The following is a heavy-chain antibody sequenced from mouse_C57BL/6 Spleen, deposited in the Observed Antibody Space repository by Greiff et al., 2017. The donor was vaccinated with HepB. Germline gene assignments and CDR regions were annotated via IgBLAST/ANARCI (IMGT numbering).Heavy chain of an antibody. CDR2: ISSGSSTI. CDR3: AKSSYETWFAY. J-gene: IGHJ3*01. CDR1: GFTFSDYG. V-gene: IGHV5-17*01. D-gene: IGHD1-1*01. Sequence: VQLKESGGGLVKPGGSLKLSCAASGFTFSDYGMHWVRQAPEKGLEWVAYISSGSSTIYYADTVKGRFTISRDNAKNTLFLQMTSLRSEDTAMYYCAKSSYETWFAYWGQGTLVTVSA.